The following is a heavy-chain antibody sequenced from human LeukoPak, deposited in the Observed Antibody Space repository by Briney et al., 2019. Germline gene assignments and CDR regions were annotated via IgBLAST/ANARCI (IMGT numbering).Heavy chain of an antibody. J-gene: IGHJ5*02. D-gene: IGHD3-22*01. CDR3: ARDDSRSGWFDP. CDR1: GGSISSGDYY. CDR2: IYYSGST. V-gene: IGHV4-30-4*01. Sequence: PSETLSLTCTVSGGSISSGDYYWSWIRQPPGKGLEWIGYIYYSGSTYYNPSLKSRVIISVDTSKNQFSLKLSSVTAADTAVYYCARDDSRSGWFDPWGQGTLVTVSS.